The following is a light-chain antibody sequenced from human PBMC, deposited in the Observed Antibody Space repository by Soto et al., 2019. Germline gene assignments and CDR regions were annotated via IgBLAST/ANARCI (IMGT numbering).Light chain of an antibody. V-gene: IGLV2-23*02. CDR2: EVS. CDR3: CSYAGSTTFDVV. J-gene: IGLJ2*01. CDR1: SNDVGRYNL. Sequence: QSVLTQPASVSGSPGQSITISCTGSSNDVGRYNLVSWYQHHPGKPPKIMIYEVSRRPSGVSNRFSGSKSGNTASLTISGLQAEDEADYYCCSYAGSTTFDVVFGGGTKVTVL.